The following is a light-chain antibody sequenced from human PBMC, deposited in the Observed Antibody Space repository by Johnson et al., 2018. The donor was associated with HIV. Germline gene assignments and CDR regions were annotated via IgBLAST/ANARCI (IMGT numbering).Light chain of an antibody. V-gene: IGLV1-51*01. CDR3: GTWDSSLYAYV. CDR2: DNN. CDR1: SSNIGNNY. Sequence: QLVLTQPPSVSAAPGQKVTISCSGSSSNIGNNYVSWYQQLPGTAPKLLIYDNNKRPSGIPDRFSGSKSGTSATLGITGLQTGDEAVYYCGTWDSSLYAYVFGTGTEVTAL. J-gene: IGLJ1*01.